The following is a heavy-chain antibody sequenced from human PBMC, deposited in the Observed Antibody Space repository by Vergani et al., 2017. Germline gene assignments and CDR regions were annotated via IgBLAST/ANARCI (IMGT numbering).Heavy chain of an antibody. CDR3: ARQMYGDYGGMGAFDI. J-gene: IGHJ3*02. V-gene: IGHV1-69*02. Sequence: QVQLVQSGAEVKKPGSSVKVSCKASGGTFSSYTISWVRQAPGQGLEWMGRIIPILGIANYAQKFQGRVTSTAEKSTSTAYMELSSLRSEDTAVYYCARQMYGDYGGMGAFDIWGQGTMVTVSS. CDR2: IIPILGIA. D-gene: IGHD4-17*01. CDR1: GGTFSSYT.